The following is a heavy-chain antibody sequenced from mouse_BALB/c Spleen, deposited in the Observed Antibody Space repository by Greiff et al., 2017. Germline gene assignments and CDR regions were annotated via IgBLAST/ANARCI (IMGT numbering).Heavy chain of an antibody. V-gene: IGHV3-8*02. Sequence: VQLKQSGPSLVKPSQTLSLTCSVTGDSITSGYWNWIRKFPGNKLEYMGYISYSGSTYYNPSLKSRISITRDTSKNHYYLQLNSVTTEDTATYYCARYYGSSYGGYFDVWGAGTTVTVSS. J-gene: IGHJ1*01. CDR1: GDSITSGY. CDR2: ISYSGST. D-gene: IGHD1-1*01. CDR3: ARYYGSSYGGYFDV.